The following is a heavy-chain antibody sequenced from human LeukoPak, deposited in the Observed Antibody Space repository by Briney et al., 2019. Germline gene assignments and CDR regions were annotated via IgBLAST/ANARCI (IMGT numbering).Heavy chain of an antibody. D-gene: IGHD2-2*02. J-gene: IGHJ6*02. CDR1: GGSISSGNW. V-gene: IGHV4/OR15-8*01. CDR3: ATAPILRGEGGEHYKYGMDV. CDR2: IYHNGTH. Sequence: SETLSLTCGVSGGSISSGNWWTWVRQSPGKGLEWIGEIYHNGTHNYNPSLKSRVTISADTFKNHFSLKLTSVTAADTAVYYCATAPILRGEGGEHYKYGMDVWGQGTTVIVSS.